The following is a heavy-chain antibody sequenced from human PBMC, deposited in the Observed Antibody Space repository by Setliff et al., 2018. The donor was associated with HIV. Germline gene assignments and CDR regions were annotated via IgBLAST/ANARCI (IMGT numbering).Heavy chain of an antibody. CDR2: IYPGDSET. D-gene: IGHD3-22*01. V-gene: IGHV5-51*01. J-gene: IGHJ4*02. CDR3: ARGGQYDSGGHYPPPAGRIDS. Sequence: GESLKISCRASGYSFTSHWIAWVRQMPGRGLEWMGIIYPGDSETRYSPSFVGQVTISVDKYINTAYLQWRSLKASDTAMYYRARGGQYDSGGHYPPPAGRIDSWGQGTLVTVSS. CDR1: GYSFTSHW.